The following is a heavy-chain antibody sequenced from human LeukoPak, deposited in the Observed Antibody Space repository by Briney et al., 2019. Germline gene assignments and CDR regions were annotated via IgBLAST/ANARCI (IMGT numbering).Heavy chain of an antibody. CDR2: ISWNSGSI. V-gene: IGHV3-9*01. CDR3: AKDGYCSSTNCYPAPY. D-gene: IGHD2-2*01. J-gene: IGHJ4*02. Sequence: GGSLRLSCAASGFTFDDYAMHWVRQAPGKGLEWVSGISWNSGSIGYADSVKGRFTISRDNAKNSLYLQMNSLRAEDTVVYYCAKDGYCSSTNCYPAPYWGQGTLVTVSS. CDR1: GFTFDDYA.